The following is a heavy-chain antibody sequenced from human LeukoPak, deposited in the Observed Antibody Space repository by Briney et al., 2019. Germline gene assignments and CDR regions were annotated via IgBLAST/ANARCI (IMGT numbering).Heavy chain of an antibody. CDR2: IRSKANSYAT. D-gene: IGHD3-10*01. CDR1: GFTFSGSA. Sequence: PGGSLRLSCAASGFTFSGSAMHWVRQASGKGLEWVGRIRSKANSYATAYAASVKGRFTISRDDSKNTAYLQMNCLKTEDTAVYYCATTPYGSGSFYYYYYMDVWGKGTTVTISS. CDR3: ATTPYGSGSFYYYYYMDV. V-gene: IGHV3-73*01. J-gene: IGHJ6*03.